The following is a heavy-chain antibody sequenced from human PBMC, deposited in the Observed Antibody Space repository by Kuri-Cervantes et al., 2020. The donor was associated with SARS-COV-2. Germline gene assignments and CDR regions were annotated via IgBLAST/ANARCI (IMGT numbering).Heavy chain of an antibody. V-gene: IGHV4-34*01. CDR3: ARGVGSTPAAKPVGYFDY. CDR1: GGSFSGYY. D-gene: IGHD2-2*02. CDR2: INHSEST. Sequence: SETLSLTCAVYGGSFSGYYWSWIRQPPGKGLEWIGEINHSESTNSNPSLKSRVTISVDTSKNQFSLKLSSVTAADTAVYYCARGVGSTPAAKPVGYFDYWGQGTLVTVSS. J-gene: IGHJ4*02.